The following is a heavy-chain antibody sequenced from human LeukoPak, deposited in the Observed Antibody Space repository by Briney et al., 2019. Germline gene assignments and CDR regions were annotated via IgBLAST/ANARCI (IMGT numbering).Heavy chain of an antibody. CDR3: ARVDWLRDYYYYTDV. Sequence: SETLSLTCSVSGYSISSGYYWGWVRQPPGEGLEWIGIIYHSGSTYYNPSLKGRGTLPVDTSKNQSSLKVTSVTAADPAVYYCARVDWLRDYYYYTDVWGKATTVTASS. J-gene: IGHJ6*03. CDR2: IYHSGST. V-gene: IGHV4-38-2*02. D-gene: IGHD5-12*01. CDR1: GYSISSGYY.